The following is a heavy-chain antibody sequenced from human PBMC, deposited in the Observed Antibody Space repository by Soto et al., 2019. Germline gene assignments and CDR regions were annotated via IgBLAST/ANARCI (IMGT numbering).Heavy chain of an antibody. CDR1: NYTFIHYG. J-gene: IGHJ4*02. CDR2: VNPYNGDT. CDR3: AMDAFEVAGLAY. V-gene: IGHV1-18*01. D-gene: IGHD6-19*01. Sequence: QVQLEQSGPEMRKPGASVKVSCKASNYTFIHYGITWVRQAPGQGLEWLGWVNPYNGDTHYAQNLQDRVAMTTDTSTPTASLELRSLRSDDTAIYYWAMDAFEVAGLAYWGPGTLVTVSS.